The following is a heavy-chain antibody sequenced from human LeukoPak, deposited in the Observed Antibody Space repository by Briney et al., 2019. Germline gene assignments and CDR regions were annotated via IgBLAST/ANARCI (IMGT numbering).Heavy chain of an antibody. Sequence: GGSLRLSCAASGFTFSSYGMHWVRQAPGKGLEWVAFIRYDGSNKYYADSVKGRFTISRDNSKNTLYLQMNSLRADDTAVYYCAKDLWIGSSLTNYFDYWGQGNLVTVSS. CDR1: GFTFSSYG. CDR3: AKDLWIGSSLTNYFDY. J-gene: IGHJ4*02. CDR2: IRYDGSNK. D-gene: IGHD6-13*01. V-gene: IGHV3-30*02.